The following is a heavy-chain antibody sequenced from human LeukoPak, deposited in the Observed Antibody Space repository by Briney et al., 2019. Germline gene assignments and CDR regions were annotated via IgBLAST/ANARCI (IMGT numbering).Heavy chain of an antibody. CDR1: GGSISSNY. D-gene: IGHD5-12*01. Sequence: SETLSLTCNVSGGSISSNYWSWIRQPPGKGLEWIGYIYYSGSTTYNPSLTSRVTISVDRSKNQFSLKVTSVTAADTAVYYCARSGYTAFDYWGQGTLVTVSS. J-gene: IGHJ4*01. V-gene: IGHV4-59*01. CDR3: ARSGYTAFDY. CDR2: IYYSGST.